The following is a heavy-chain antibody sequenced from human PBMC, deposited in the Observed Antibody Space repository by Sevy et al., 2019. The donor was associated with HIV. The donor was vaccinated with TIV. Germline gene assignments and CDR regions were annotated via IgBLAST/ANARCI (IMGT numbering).Heavy chain of an antibody. CDR1: GFTFSSYE. Sequence: GGSLRLSCVASGFTFSSYEMNWVRQAPGKGLEWVSHISTSGSIIHYEDSVKGRFTISRDNAKNSLYLQMNSLRADDTAVYYCAREDGSRQYFQYWGQGTLVSVSS. J-gene: IGHJ1*01. CDR2: ISTSGSII. CDR3: AREDGSRQYFQY. V-gene: IGHV3-48*03. D-gene: IGHD6-13*01.